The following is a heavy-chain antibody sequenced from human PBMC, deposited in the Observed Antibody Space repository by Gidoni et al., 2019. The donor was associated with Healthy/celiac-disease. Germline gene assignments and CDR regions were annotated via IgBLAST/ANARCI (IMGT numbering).Heavy chain of an antibody. D-gene: IGHD6-19*01. Sequence: QVQLQQWGAGLLKPSETLSLTCAVYGWSFSGYYWSWIRQPPGKGLEWIGEINHSGSTNYNPSLKSRVTISVDTSKNQFSLKLSSVTAADTAVYYCARGRYSSGWYSPPSSYYYGMDVWGQGTTVTVSS. CDR1: GWSFSGYY. CDR2: INHSGST. J-gene: IGHJ6*02. V-gene: IGHV4-34*01. CDR3: ARGRYSSGWYSPPSSYYYGMDV.